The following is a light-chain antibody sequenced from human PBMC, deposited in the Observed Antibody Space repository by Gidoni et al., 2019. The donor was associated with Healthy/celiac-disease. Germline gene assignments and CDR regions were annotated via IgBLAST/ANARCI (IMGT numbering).Light chain of an antibody. CDR3: QQYNNWLSLT. J-gene: IGKJ4*01. V-gene: IGKV3-15*01. CDR1: QSVSSN. Sequence: EIVMTQSPATLSVSPGERATLSCRASQSVSSNLAWYQQKPGQAPRLLIYGASTRATGIPARFSGSGSGTEFTLTISSLQSEDFAVYYCQQYNNWLSLTFGGGTKVESK. CDR2: GAS.